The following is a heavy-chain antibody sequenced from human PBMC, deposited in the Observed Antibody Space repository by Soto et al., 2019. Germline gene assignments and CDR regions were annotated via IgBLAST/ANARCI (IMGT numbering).Heavy chain of an antibody. CDR2: IYPGDSDT. Sequence: GESLKISCKGSGYSFTSYWIDWVRQMPGKGLEWMGIIYPGDSDTRYSPSFQGQVTISADKSISTAYLQWSSLKASDTAMYYCARRPIVGATEYYFDYWGQGTLVTVSS. CDR3: ARRPIVGATEYYFDY. D-gene: IGHD1-26*01. J-gene: IGHJ4*02. V-gene: IGHV5-51*01. CDR1: GYSFTSYW.